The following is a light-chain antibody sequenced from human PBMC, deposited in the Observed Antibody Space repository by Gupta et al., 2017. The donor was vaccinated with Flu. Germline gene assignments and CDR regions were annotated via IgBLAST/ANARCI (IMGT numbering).Light chain of an antibody. CDR1: QSVSSN. V-gene: IGKV3-15*01. J-gene: IGKJ1*01. CDR2: GAS. CDR3: QQYNIWPPWT. Sequence: AILAVSPGERATRFSTASQSVSSNLAWYQQKPGQAPRLLIHGASSRATGIPARFSGSGSETEFTLTISSLQSEDFAVYYCQQYNIWPPWTFGQGTKVEIK.